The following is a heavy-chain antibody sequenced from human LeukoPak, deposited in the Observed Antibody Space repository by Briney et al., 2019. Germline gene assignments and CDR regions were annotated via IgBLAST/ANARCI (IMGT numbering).Heavy chain of an antibody. CDR3: AGSPLNDAFDI. CDR1: GGSISSYY. V-gene: IGHV4-59*01. CDR2: IYYSGST. Sequence: PSETLSLTCTVSGGSISSYYWSWIRQPPGKGLEWIGYIYYSGSTNYDPSLKSRVTISVDTSKNQFSLKLSSVTAADTAVYYCAGSPLNDAFDIWGQGTMVTVSS. J-gene: IGHJ3*02. D-gene: IGHD6-19*01.